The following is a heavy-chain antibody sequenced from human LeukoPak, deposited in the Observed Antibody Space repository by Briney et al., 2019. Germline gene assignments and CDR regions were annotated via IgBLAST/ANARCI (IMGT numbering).Heavy chain of an antibody. Sequence: ASVKVSCKASGYTFTSYGISWVRQAPGQGLEWMGWISAYNGNTNYAQKLQGRVTMTTDTSTSTAYMELRSLRSDDTAVYYCARESVSHSSGYYYFDYWGQGTLVTVSS. V-gene: IGHV1-18*01. D-gene: IGHD6-19*01. CDR1: GYTFTSYG. J-gene: IGHJ4*02. CDR3: ARESVSHSSGYYYFDY. CDR2: ISAYNGNT.